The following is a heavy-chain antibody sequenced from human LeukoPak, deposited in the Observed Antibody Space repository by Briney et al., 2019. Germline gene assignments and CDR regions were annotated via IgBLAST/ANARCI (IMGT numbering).Heavy chain of an antibody. D-gene: IGHD2-21*01. CDR2: IINTGTAT. V-gene: IGHV3-23*01. Sequence: PGGSLRLSCAASGFTFWNYAVGWVRQAPGKGPEGISSIINTGTATYYADSVKGRFTISRDNSMNTLYLQMNTLRVEDTALYYCVKDRAYLRRGFDDWGQETLVTVSS. CDR3: VKDRAYLRRGFDD. CDR1: GFTFWNYA. J-gene: IGHJ4*02.